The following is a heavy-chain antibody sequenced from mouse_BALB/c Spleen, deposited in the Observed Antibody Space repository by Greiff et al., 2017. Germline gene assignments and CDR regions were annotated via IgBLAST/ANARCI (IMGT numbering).Heavy chain of an antibody. CDR2: IGSDDSK. D-gene: IGHD1-1*01. CDR1: GFSLSTYGTA. V-gene: IGHV8-8-1*01. J-gene: IGHJ4*01. Sequence: QVTLKESGPGILQPSQTLSLTCSFSGFSLSTYGTAVNWIRQPSGKGLEWLAQIGSDDSKLYNPFLKSRITISKDTSNSQVFLKITSVDTEDSATYYCARSITTVVRGAMDYWGQGTSVTVSS. CDR3: ARSITTVVRGAMDY.